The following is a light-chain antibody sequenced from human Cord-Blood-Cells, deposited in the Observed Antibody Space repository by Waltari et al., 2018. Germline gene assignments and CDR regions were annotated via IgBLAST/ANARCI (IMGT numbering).Light chain of an antibody. Sequence: QSALTQPASVSGSPGQSITISCTGTSSDVGGYDYVSWYQQHPGKAPKLMIYDVSNRPSGVSNRFSVSKSGNTDSITMSVLPAEADADYYCSSYTSSNTLDVFGARTKFSVL. V-gene: IGLV2-14*01. J-gene: IGLJ1*01. CDR2: DVS. CDR3: SSYTSSNTLDV. CDR1: SSDVGGYDY.